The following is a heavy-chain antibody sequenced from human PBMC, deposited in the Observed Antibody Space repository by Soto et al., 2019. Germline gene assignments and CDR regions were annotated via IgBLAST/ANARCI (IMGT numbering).Heavy chain of an antibody. Sequence: PPASVKVSCKASGGTFSSYTISWVRQAPGQGLEWMGRIIPILGIANYAQKFQGRVTITADKSTSTAYMELSSLRSEDTAVYYCARDWSGSAAGGSYAYWGQGTLVTVSS. CDR3: ARDWSGSAAGGSYAY. CDR2: IIPILGIA. CDR1: GGTFSSYT. J-gene: IGHJ4*02. V-gene: IGHV1-69*04. D-gene: IGHD2-15*01.